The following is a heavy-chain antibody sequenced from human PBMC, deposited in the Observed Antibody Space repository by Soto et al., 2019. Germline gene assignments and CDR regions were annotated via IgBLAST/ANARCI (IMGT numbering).Heavy chain of an antibody. Sequence: EVQLLESGGGLAQPGGSLRLSCAASGFSFSSYSMTWVRQAPGEGLEWISSIVFTGDSTFYADSVKGRFTVSRDTSTNTLYLNMTCPRADDTAVFYCVRDGRSDNSVGSLDYWGQGTLVIVSS. CDR1: GFSFSSYS. CDR3: VRDGRSDNSVGSLDY. V-gene: IGHV3-23*01. D-gene: IGHD6-19*01. CDR2: IVFTGDST. J-gene: IGHJ4*02.